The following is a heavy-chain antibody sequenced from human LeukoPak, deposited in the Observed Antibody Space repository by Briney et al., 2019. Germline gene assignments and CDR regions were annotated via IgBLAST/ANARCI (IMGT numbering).Heavy chain of an antibody. J-gene: IGHJ4*02. CDR2: ISGSGVST. D-gene: IGHD5-18*01. Sequence: PGGSLRLSCAASGFTFNIYAMNWVRQAPGKGLEWVAAISGSGVSTRDADPVKGRFTISRDNSKNTLYLQMSSLRAEDTAVYYCAKDHMSSPVTYGYSFDSWGQGTLVTVSS. CDR1: GFTFNIYA. CDR3: AKDHMSSPVTYGYSFDS. V-gene: IGHV3-23*01.